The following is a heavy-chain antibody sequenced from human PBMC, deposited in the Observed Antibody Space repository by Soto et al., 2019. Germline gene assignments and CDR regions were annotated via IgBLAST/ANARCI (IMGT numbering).Heavy chain of an antibody. V-gene: IGHV1-8*01. CDR3: ARGRSTSWFSDY. J-gene: IGHJ4*02. D-gene: IGHD6-13*01. Sequence: QVQLVQSGAEVKKPGASVKVSCKASGYTFTTYDINWVRQATGHGLERMGWMNPNSGNTGYAQNLQGRVTMTRNSSISTAYMELSSLRSDDTAVYYCARGRSTSWFSDYWGQGTLVTVSS. CDR2: MNPNSGNT. CDR1: GYTFTTYD.